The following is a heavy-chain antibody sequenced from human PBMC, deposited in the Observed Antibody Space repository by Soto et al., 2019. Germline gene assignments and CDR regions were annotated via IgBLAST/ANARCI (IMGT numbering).Heavy chain of an antibody. CDR1: GYTFTSYT. V-gene: IGHV1-3*01. D-gene: IGHD3-9*01. Sequence: ASVKVSCKTSGYTFTSYTLHWVRQAPGQRPQWMGWINSANGNTKYSQKFQGRLTITRDTYANTAYMDLSSLRSEDTAVYFCARGLRDFDWPIVFFVFWGQGTLVTVFS. CDR3: ARGLRDFDWPIVFFVF. J-gene: IGHJ4*02. CDR2: INSANGNT.